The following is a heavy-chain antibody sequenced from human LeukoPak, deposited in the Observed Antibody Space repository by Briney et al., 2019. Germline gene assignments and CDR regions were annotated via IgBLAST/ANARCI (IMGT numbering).Heavy chain of an antibody. CDR3: ARDPTYCSSTSCYRLGAFDI. CDR2: IYHSGST. Sequence: SETLSLTCTVSGGSISSYYWNWIRQPPGKGLEWIGYIYHSGSTYYNPSLKSRVTISVDRSKNQFSLKLSSVTAADTAVYYCARDPTYCSSTSCYRLGAFDIWGQGTMVTVSS. J-gene: IGHJ3*02. D-gene: IGHD2-2*01. CDR1: GGSISSYY. V-gene: IGHV4-59*12.